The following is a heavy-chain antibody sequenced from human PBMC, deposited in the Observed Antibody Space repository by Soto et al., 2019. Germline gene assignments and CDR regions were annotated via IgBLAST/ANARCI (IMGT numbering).Heavy chain of an antibody. CDR1: GDTFTGYC. J-gene: IGHJ5*02. CDR2: ISPSSGGT. D-gene: IGHD3-22*01. CDR3: ARDPYYDKSGYVPVGFEP. Sequence: ASVKVCCRASGDTFTGYCRHWVRQAPGQGLERRGWISPSSGGTNYAQKFQGRVTMTTAASISTAYRERGRRRPDETAEYDGARDPYYDKSGYVPVGFEPWGQRTLVPVSS. V-gene: IGHV1-2*02.